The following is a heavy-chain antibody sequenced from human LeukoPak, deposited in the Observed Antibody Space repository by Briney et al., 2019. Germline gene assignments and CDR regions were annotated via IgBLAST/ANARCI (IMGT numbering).Heavy chain of an antibody. CDR2: IQNDGTDK. Sequence: GGSLRLSCAASGINFRSFGMHWVRQAPGKGLEWVTFIQNDGTDKSYAASVQGRFTISRDNSKNTVYLHMNSLRADDTALYYCAREGGRAAPGRFDYWGQGTLVTVSS. V-gene: IGHV3-30*02. J-gene: IGHJ4*02. CDR1: GINFRSFG. CDR3: AREGGRAAPGRFDY. D-gene: IGHD6-13*01.